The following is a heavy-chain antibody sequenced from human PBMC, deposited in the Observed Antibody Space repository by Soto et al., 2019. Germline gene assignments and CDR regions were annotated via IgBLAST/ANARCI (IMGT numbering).Heavy chain of an antibody. CDR1: GFTFNTYA. CDR3: ATFTFGRPFDT. CDR2: ISGSGFST. J-gene: IGHJ3*02. V-gene: IGHV3-23*01. Sequence: GGSLRLSCAVSGFTFNTYAMSWVRQAPGQGLEWVSAISGSGFSTYYADCVKGRFSISSDSSKNTLFLQMNSLRADDTAVYFCATFTFGRPFDTWGQGTMVTVSS. D-gene: IGHD3-16*01.